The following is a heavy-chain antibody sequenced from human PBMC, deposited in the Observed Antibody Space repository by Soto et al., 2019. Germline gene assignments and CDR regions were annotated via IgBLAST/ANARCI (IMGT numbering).Heavy chain of an antibody. V-gene: IGHV4-34*01. Sequence: SETLSLTCAVYGGFFSGYFWSWIRQPPGKGLEWIGEINLNGITNFNPSLKSRVTISLDTSKKQIFLKLTSVTAADTAVYYCAREYYYDSSAVDYWGQGTLVTVSS. CDR1: GGFFSGYF. J-gene: IGHJ4*02. CDR3: AREYYYDSSAVDY. CDR2: INLNGIT. D-gene: IGHD3-22*01.